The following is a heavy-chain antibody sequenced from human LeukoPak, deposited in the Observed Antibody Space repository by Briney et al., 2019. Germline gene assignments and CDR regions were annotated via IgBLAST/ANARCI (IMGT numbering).Heavy chain of an antibody. Sequence: GASVKVSCKASGGTFSSYAISWVRQAPGQGLEWMGGIIPIFGTANYAQKFQGRVTITADESTSTAYMELSSLRSEDTAVYYCAKTPFTIFGVVNYFDYWGQGTLVTVSS. V-gene: IGHV1-69*13. CDR2: IIPIFGTA. CDR3: AKTPFTIFGVVNYFDY. J-gene: IGHJ4*02. CDR1: GGTFSSYA. D-gene: IGHD3-3*01.